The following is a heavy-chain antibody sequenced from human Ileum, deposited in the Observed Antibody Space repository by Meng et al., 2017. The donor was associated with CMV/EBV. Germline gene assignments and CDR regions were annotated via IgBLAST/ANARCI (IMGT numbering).Heavy chain of an antibody. Sequence: SVKVSCKASGGTFSHYAISWVRQAPGQGLEWMGGIIPILGTTDYAQKFQGRVTITTDESTTTAYMGLSSLRAEDTTVYHCERGPLYCSNKKNQCYGNMDVWGQGTMVTVSS. CDR3: ERGPLYCSNKKNQCYGNMDV. J-gene: IGHJ6*02. D-gene: IGHD2-2*01. V-gene: IGHV1-69*05. CDR2: IIPILGTT. CDR1: GGTFSHYA.